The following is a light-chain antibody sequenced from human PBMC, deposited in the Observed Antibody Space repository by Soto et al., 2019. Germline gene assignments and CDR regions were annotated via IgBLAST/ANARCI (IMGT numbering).Light chain of an antibody. CDR3: QRYGSSLDT. V-gene: IGKV3-20*01. Sequence: EIVLTQSPGTLSLSPGEIATLSCRASQSVSSSYLAWYQQKPGQAPRLLIYGASSRATGIPDRFSGSGSGTDFTLTISRLEPEDCAVYCCQRYGSSLDTFGQGTMREIK. J-gene: IGKJ2*01. CDR1: QSVSSSY. CDR2: GAS.